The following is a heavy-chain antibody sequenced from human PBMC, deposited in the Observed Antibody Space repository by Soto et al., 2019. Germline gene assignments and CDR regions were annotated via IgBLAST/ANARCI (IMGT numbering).Heavy chain of an antibody. J-gene: IGHJ5*02. CDR3: AKDLWVYSNYATTFDP. D-gene: IGHD4-4*01. CDR1: GFTFSSYG. Sequence: SLRLSCAASGFTFSSYGMHWVRQAPGKGLEWVAVISYDGSNKYYADSVKGRFTISRDNSKNTLYLQMNSLRAEDTAVYYCAKDLWVYSNYATTFDPWGQGTLVTVSS. V-gene: IGHV3-30*18. CDR2: ISYDGSNK.